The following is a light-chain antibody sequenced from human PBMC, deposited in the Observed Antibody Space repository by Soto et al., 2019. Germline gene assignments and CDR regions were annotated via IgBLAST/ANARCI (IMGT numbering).Light chain of an antibody. CDR1: SSDVGGYSY. Sequence: QSVLTQPASVSGSPGQSIAISCTGTSSDVGGYSYVSWYQQHPGKAPKLMIFDVSNRPSGVSNRFSGSKSGNTASLTISGLQAEDEADYYCSSYTSSGTLYVFGTGTKVTVL. V-gene: IGLV2-14*01. J-gene: IGLJ1*01. CDR2: DVS. CDR3: SSYTSSGTLYV.